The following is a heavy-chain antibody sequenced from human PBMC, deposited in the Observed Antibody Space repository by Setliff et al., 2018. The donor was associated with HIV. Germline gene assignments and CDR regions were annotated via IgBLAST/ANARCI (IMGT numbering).Heavy chain of an antibody. CDR2: IYYSGST. CDR3: AQLGMVDDFDY. D-gene: IGHD1-1*01. J-gene: IGHJ4*02. Sequence: PSETLSLTCTVSCDSVSSRSYYWSWIRQPPGKGLEWIGYIYYSGSTNYNPSLKSRVTISVDTSKNHFSLKLRSVTAADTAVYYCAQLGMVDDFDYWGQGTLVTVSS. V-gene: IGHV4-61*03. CDR1: CDSVSSRSYY.